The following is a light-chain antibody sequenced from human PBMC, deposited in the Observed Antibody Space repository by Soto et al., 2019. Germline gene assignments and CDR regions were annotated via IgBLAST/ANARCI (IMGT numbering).Light chain of an antibody. V-gene: IGLV2-14*01. Sequence: QSALTQPASVSGSPGQSITISCTGSSTDIGSYNFVSWYQQQPGKAPRLVIYEVSGRPSGVSVRFSGSKSGNTASLTISGLQADDEGDYYCSSYTKTTTAYVFGPGTKVTVL. CDR2: EVS. J-gene: IGLJ1*01. CDR3: SSYTKTTTAYV. CDR1: STDIGSYNF.